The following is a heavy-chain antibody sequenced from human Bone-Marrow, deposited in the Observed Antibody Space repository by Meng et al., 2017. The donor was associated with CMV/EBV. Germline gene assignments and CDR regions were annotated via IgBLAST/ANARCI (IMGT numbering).Heavy chain of an antibody. D-gene: IGHD3-3*01. CDR3: ARDAYYDFWSGYSYYYYGMDV. V-gene: IGHV4-39*07. CDR1: GYY. Sequence: GYYWGWIRKPQGKGLKWIRSINYSGRTYDNLSLKSRVTISVDTSKNQFSLKLSSVTAADTAVYYCARDAYYDFWSGYSYYYYGMDVWGQGTTVTVSS. J-gene: IGHJ6*02. CDR2: INYSGRT.